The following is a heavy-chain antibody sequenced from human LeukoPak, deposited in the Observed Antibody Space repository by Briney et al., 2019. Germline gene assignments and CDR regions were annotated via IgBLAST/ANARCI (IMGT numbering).Heavy chain of an antibody. CDR2: INWNGGYT. V-gene: IGHV3-20*04. CDR3: ARNYYDSSVASDY. D-gene: IGHD3-22*01. Sequence: RTEGSLRLSCAASGFTFNDYGMSWVRQGPGKGLEWVSGINWNGGYTAYADSVKGRFTISRDNAKNSLYLQMNSLTAGDTALYYCARNYYDSSVASDYWGQGTLVTVSS. CDR1: GFTFNDYG. J-gene: IGHJ4*02.